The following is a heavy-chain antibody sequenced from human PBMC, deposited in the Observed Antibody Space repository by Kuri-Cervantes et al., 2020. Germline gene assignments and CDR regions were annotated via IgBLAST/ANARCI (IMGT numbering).Heavy chain of an antibody. Sequence: ESLKISCAVSGGSFSAYYWSWIRQPPGKGLEWIGEINHSGSTNYNPSLKSRVTIPVDTSKNQFSLKLSSVTAADTAVYYCARTLLWFGEKIDYWGQGTLVTVSS. CDR3: ARTLLWFGEKIDY. CDR1: GGSFSAYY. V-gene: IGHV4-34*01. CDR2: INHSGST. D-gene: IGHD3-10*01. J-gene: IGHJ4*02.